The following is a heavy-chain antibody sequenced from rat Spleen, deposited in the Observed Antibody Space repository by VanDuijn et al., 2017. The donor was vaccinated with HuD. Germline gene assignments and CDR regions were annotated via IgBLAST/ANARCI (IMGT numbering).Heavy chain of an antibody. D-gene: IGHD1-12*02. CDR3: TRDNYDGTYYYGFAS. J-gene: IGHJ3*01. CDR1: GVTFNNYW. V-gene: IGHV5-31*01. CDR2: ITHTGDST. Sequence: EVHLVESGGGLVQPGRSLKLSCVASGVTFNNYWMNWIRQAPGKGLERVAAITHTGDSTFYPDSVKGRFTISRDDAKSTLYLQMNSLRSEDTATYYCTRDNYDGTYYYGFASWGQGTLVTVSS.